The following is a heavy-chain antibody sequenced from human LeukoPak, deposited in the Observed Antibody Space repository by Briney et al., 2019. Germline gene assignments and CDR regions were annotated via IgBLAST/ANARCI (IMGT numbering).Heavy chain of an antibody. V-gene: IGHV3-43D*03. D-gene: IGHD5-12*01. CDR1: GFTFDDYA. J-gene: IGHJ6*03. CDR2: ISWDGGST. CDR3: AKGWGYSGYASGYYYMDV. Sequence: TGGSLRLSCAASGFTFDDYAMHWVRQAPGKGLEWVSLISWDGGSTYYADSVKGRFTISRDNSKNSLYLQMNSLRAEDTALYYCAKGWGYSGYASGYYYMDVWGKGTTVTVSS.